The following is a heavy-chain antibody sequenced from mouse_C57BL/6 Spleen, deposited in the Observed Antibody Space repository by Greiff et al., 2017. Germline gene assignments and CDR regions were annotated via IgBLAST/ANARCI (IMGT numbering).Heavy chain of an antibody. Sequence: QVQLQQPGAELVRPGSSVKLSCKASGYTFTSYWMDWVKQRPGQGLEWIGNIYPSDSETHYNQKFKDKATLTVDKSSSTAYMQLSSLTSEDSAVYECARGRRFRYFDYWGQGTTLTVSS. CDR3: ARGRRFRYFDY. V-gene: IGHV1-61*01. CDR1: GYTFTSYW. CDR2: IYPSDSET. J-gene: IGHJ2*01.